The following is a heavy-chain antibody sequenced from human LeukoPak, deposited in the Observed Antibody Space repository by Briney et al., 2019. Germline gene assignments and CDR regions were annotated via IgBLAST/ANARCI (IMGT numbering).Heavy chain of an antibody. CDR3: AKGVTGIQDYLFEY. CDR2: VSGSGGST. J-gene: IGHJ4*02. CDR1: GFTFGSFA. V-gene: IGHV3-23*01. D-gene: IGHD1-1*01. Sequence: GGSLRLSCAASGFTFGSFAMSWVRQAPGKGLEWVSFVSGSGGSTLYADSVKGRFTISRDNSKNTLFLQMNSLRAEDSAAYFCAKGVTGIQDYLFEYWGQGTLVTVSS.